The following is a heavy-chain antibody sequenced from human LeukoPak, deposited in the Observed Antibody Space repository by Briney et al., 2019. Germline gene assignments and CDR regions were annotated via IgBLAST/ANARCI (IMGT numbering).Heavy chain of an antibody. CDR1: GYTFSDHY. CDR2: ISSSGSTI. CDR3: ARDPHGNYYFDY. Sequence: GGSLRLSCAASGYTFSDHYMTWIRQAPGKGLEGVSYISSSGSTIYYADSVKGRFTISRDNAKNSLYLQMNSLRAEDTAVYYCARDPHGNYYFDYWGQGTLVTVSS. V-gene: IGHV3-11*01. J-gene: IGHJ4*02.